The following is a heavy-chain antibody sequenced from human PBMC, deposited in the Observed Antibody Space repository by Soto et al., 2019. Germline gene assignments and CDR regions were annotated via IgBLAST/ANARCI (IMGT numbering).Heavy chain of an antibody. V-gene: IGHV3-30-3*01. D-gene: IGHD1-26*01. CDR2: ISYDGSNK. CDR1: GFTFSSYA. J-gene: IGHJ4*02. CDR3: ARDVVVGATPFYYFDY. Sequence: GGSLRLSCAASGFTFSSYAMHWVRQAPGKGLEWVAVISYDGSNKYYAESVKGRFTISRDNSKNTLYLQMNSLRAEDTAVYYCARDVVVGATPFYYFDYWGQGTLVTVSS.